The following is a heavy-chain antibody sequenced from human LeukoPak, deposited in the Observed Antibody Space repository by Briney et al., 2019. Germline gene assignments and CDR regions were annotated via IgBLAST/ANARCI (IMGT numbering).Heavy chain of an antibody. D-gene: IGHD6-6*01. Sequence: TGGSLRLSCAASGFTFSSYAMHWIRQPPGKGLEWIGEINHSGSTNYNPSLKSRVTISVDTSKNQFSLKLSSVTAADTAVYYCASKTPSSIIPLNAFDIWGQGTMVTVSS. CDR1: GFTFSSYA. V-gene: IGHV4-34*01. J-gene: IGHJ3*02. CDR3: ASKTPSSIIPLNAFDI. CDR2: INHSGST.